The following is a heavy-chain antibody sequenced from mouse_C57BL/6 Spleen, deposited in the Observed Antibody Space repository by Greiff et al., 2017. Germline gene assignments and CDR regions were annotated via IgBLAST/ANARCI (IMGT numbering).Heavy chain of an antibody. CDR2: IYPRDGST. V-gene: IGHV1-78*01. D-gene: IGHD1-1*01. Sequence: QVQLQQSDAELVKPGASVKISCKVSGYTFTDHTIHWMKQRPEQGLEWIGYIYPRDGSTKYNEKFKGKATLTADKSSSTSYMQLNSLTSEDSAVYFCARLGYYGSSLWYFDVWGTGTTVTVSS. CDR1: GYTFTDHT. J-gene: IGHJ1*03. CDR3: ARLGYYGSSLWYFDV.